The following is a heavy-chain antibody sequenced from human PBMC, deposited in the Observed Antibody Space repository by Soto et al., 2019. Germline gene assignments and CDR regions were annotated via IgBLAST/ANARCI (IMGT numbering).Heavy chain of an antibody. V-gene: IGHV3-21*01. CDR1: GFTFSSYS. CDR3: ARLIAVAGILFVGAFDI. Sequence: GGSLRLSCAASGFTFSSYSMNWVRQAPGKGLEWVSSISSSSSYIYYADSVKGRFTISRDNAKNSLYLQMNSLRAEDTAVYYCARLIAVAGILFVGAFDIWGQGTMVTVSS. J-gene: IGHJ3*02. D-gene: IGHD6-19*01. CDR2: ISSSSSYI.